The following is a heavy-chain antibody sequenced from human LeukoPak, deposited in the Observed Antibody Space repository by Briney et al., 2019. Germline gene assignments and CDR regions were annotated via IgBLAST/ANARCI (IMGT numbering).Heavy chain of an antibody. CDR3: ATGLVGATGALDY. Sequence: GGSLRLSCAASGFSFSDPFMTWVRQAPGKGLEWVANIKRDGSDKYYVDSVKDRFTISRDNAKNSLYLQMNSLRAEDTAVYFCATGLVGATGALDYWGQGTLVTVSS. V-gene: IGHV3-7*01. CDR2: IKRDGSDK. J-gene: IGHJ4*02. D-gene: IGHD1-26*01. CDR1: GFSFSDPF.